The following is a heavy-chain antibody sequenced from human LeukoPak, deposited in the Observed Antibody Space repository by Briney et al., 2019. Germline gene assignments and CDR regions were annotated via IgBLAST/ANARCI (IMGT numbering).Heavy chain of an antibody. J-gene: IGHJ4*02. CDR3: ANLWFGESGVGY. Sequence: GGSLRLSCAASGFTFSGFWMHWVRQAPGKGLVWVSCISFDGSDATYADSVRGRFTISRDNSKNTLYLQMNSLRAEDTAVYYCANLWFGESGVGYWGQGTLVTVSS. D-gene: IGHD3-10*01. V-gene: IGHV3-74*01. CDR2: ISFDGSDA. CDR1: GFTFSGFW.